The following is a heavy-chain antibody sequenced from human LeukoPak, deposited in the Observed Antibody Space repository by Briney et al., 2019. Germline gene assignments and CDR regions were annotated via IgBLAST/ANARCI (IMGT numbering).Heavy chain of an antibody. D-gene: IGHD3-22*01. CDR1: GGSVSSTNW. Sequence: PSETLSLTCGVSGGSVSSTNWWTWIRQPPGKGLEWIGEVHLDGRTNFNPSLKSRVTISVDKSKNQFSLRLSSVTAADTAVYYCASAGHDGIGYKVCWGQGTLVTVSS. CDR2: VHLDGRT. CDR3: ASAGHDGIGYKVC. J-gene: IGHJ4*02. V-gene: IGHV4-4*02.